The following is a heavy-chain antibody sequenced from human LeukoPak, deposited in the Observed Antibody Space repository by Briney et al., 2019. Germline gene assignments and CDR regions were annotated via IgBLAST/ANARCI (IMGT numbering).Heavy chain of an antibody. V-gene: IGHV3-11*01. CDR3: ASSPPYYYDSSGYYRPALAY. CDR1: GFTFSDSY. J-gene: IGHJ4*02. D-gene: IGHD3-22*01. CDR2: ISSSGSTI. Sequence: PGGSLRLSCAASGFTFSDSYMSWIRQAPGKGLEWVSYISSSGSTIYYAASVKGRFTISRDNAKNSLYLQMHSLRAEDTAVYYCASSPPYYYDSSGYYRPALAYWGQGTLVTVSS.